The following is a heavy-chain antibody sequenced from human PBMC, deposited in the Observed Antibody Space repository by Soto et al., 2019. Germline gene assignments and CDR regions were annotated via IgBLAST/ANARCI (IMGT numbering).Heavy chain of an antibody. Sequence: SQTLSLTCVGSGDTVSSNSVAWNWVRQSPSRGLEWLGRTYYRSRWYSDYAVSVRSRIDINADTSKNQVSLQLNSVTPEGTAVYYCARSEEDSDYYYYGMDVWGQGTTVTVSS. J-gene: IGHJ6*02. V-gene: IGHV6-1*01. CDR1: GDTVSSNSVA. CDR3: ARSEEDSDYYYYGMDV. D-gene: IGHD2-15*01. CDR2: TYYRSRWYS.